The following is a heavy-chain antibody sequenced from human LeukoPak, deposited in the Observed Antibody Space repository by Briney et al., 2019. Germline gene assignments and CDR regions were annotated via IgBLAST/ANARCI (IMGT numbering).Heavy chain of an antibody. Sequence: GGSLRLSCAASGFTFSSYGMHWVRQAPGKGLEWVAVISYDGSNKYYADSVKGRFTISRDNSKNSLYLQMNSLRAEDTAVYYCAKGAGGSCYLWGQGTLVTVSS. CDR3: AKGAGGSCYL. D-gene: IGHD2-15*01. V-gene: IGHV3-30*18. CDR2: ISYDGSNK. J-gene: IGHJ4*02. CDR1: GFTFSSYG.